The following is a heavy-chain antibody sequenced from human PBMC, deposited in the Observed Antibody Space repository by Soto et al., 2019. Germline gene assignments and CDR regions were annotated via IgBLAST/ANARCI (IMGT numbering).Heavy chain of an antibody. CDR3: ARGGNRYSNVASGVGGFDY. D-gene: IGHD5-12*01. J-gene: IGHJ4*02. V-gene: IGHV4-59*01. CDR2: VYHTGAT. CDR1: GASISSSY. Sequence: QMHLQESGPGLVKPSETLSLTCTVTGASISSSYWSSIRQSPERGLEWIAYVYHTGATNYNPSLKSRVTISLDTSKGQFSLNLTSLTTADTAVYFCARGGNRYSNVASGVGGFDYWGQGSLVTVSS.